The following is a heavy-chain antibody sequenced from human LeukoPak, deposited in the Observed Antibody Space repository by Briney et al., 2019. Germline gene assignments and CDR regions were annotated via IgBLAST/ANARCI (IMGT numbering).Heavy chain of an antibody. CDR1: GGSISRYY. J-gene: IGHJ4*02. V-gene: IGHV4-59*01. Sequence: SETLSLTCTVSGGSISRYYWSWIRQSPGRGLELIAYIYYSGTTNYNPSLKSRVTISVDTSKSQFSLKLNSVTAADTAVYYCAGGGYCSRASCFAPLFDFWGQGALVTVSS. CDR2: IYYSGTT. CDR3: AGGGYCSRASCFAPLFDF. D-gene: IGHD2-2*01.